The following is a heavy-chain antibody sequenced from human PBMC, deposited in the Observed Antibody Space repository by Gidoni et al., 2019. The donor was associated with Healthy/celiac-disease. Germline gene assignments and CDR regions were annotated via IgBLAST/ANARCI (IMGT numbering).Heavy chain of an antibody. D-gene: IGHD6-19*01. CDR3: ATDHKAVARFKWLLGSSYGMDV. CDR1: GYPPTELS. J-gene: IGHJ6*02. V-gene: IGHV1-24*01. Sequence: QVQLVPSGAEVKKPGASVKVSCKVSGYPPTELSMHWVRQAPGKGIEWMGGFDTEDGETIYAQKFQGRVTMTEDTSTDTAYMELSSLRSEDTAVYYCATDHKAVARFKWLLGSSYGMDVWGQGTTVTVSS. CDR2: FDTEDGET.